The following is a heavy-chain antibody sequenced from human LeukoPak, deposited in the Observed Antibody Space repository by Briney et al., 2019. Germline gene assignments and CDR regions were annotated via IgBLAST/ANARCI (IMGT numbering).Heavy chain of an antibody. J-gene: IGHJ4*02. CDR1: GFTFSSYA. V-gene: IGHV3-23*01. Sequence: GGSLRLSCAASGFTFSSYAMSWVRQAPGKGLEWVSAIGGSGDSTFYADSVKGRFTISRDNSKKILYLQMNSLRAEDTAVYYCGKEVERHFDLKYWGQGTRVTVSS. CDR3: GKEVERHFDLKY. CDR2: IGGSGDST.